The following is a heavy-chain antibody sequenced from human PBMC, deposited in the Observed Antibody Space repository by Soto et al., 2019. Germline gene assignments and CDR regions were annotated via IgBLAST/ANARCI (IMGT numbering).Heavy chain of an antibody. Sequence: QVQLVQSGAEVKKPGASVKVSCKASGYSFITSYHMHWVRQAPGQGLEWMGIINPTGSMTRYSQKFQGRLTMTRDTSTATDYMELSNLTSKDPAVYFCARDTGYDHDAFDIRGQGTRVTVSS. CDR3: ARDTGYDHDAFDI. CDR1: GYSFITSYH. V-gene: IGHV1-46*01. J-gene: IGHJ3*02. D-gene: IGHD5-12*01. CDR2: INPTGSMT.